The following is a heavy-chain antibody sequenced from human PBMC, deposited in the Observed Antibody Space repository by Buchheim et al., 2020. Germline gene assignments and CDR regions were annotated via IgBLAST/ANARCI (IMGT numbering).Heavy chain of an antibody. CDR3: ARNQGFGVVIYGFDP. J-gene: IGHJ5*02. V-gene: IGHV4-59*01. Sequence: QVQLQESGPGLVKPSETLSLTCTVSGGSISSYYWSWIRQPPGKGLEWIGYIYYSGSTNYNPSLKSRVTISVDTSKNQFSLKLSSVTAADTAVYYWARNQGFGVVIYGFDPWGQGT. CDR1: GGSISSYY. D-gene: IGHD3-3*01. CDR2: IYYSGST.